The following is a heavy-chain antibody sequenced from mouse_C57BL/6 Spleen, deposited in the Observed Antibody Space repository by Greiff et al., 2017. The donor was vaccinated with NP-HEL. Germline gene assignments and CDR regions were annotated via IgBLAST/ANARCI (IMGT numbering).Heavy chain of an antibody. V-gene: IGHV5-17*01. J-gene: IGHJ4*01. CDR2: ISSGSSTI. D-gene: IGHD1-1*01. Sequence: DVMLVESGGGLVKPGGSLKLSCAASGFTFSDYGMHWVRQAPEKGLEWVAYISSGSSTIYYADTVKGRFTISRDNAKNTLFLQMTSLRSEDTAMYYCATYYGSSLYAVDYWGQGTSVTVSS. CDR3: ATYYGSSLYAVDY. CDR1: GFTFSDYG.